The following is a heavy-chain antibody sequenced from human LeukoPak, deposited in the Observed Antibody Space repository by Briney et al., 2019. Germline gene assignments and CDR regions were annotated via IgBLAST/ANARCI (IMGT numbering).Heavy chain of an antibody. CDR1: GGSISSGSYY. Sequence: SETLSLTCTVSGGSISSGSYYWSWIRQPAGKGLEWIGRIYTSGSTNYNPSLKSRVTISVDTSKNQFSLKLSSVTAADTAVYYCARDTIGIGLRLGEYSDYWGQGILVTVSS. CDR3: ARDTIGIGLRLGEYSDY. D-gene: IGHD3-16*01. J-gene: IGHJ4*02. V-gene: IGHV4-61*02. CDR2: IYTSGST.